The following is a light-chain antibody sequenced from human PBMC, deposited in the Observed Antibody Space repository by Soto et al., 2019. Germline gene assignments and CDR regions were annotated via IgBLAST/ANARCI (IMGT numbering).Light chain of an antibody. CDR1: QDISND. CDR2: AAS. V-gene: IGKV1-6*02. J-gene: IGKJ5*01. CDR3: LQDYSSPMT. Sequence: AIQFTQSPSSLSASVGDRITITCRASQDISNDLGWFQQKPGKAPKLLIYAASILQTGVPSRFSGSGSGSAFSLTITSXQPEDFATYYCLQDYSSPMTFGQGTRLETK.